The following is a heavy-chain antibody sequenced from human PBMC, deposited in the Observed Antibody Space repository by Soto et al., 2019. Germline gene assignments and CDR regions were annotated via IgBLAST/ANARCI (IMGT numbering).Heavy chain of an antibody. CDR1: GGSISSGGYY. V-gene: IGHV4-31*03. J-gene: IGHJ6*02. CDR3: ARAPLQGSGSQNLYYYYYGMDV. CDR2: IYYSGST. D-gene: IGHD3-10*01. Sequence: SLTCTVSGGSISSGGYYWSWIRQHPGKGLEWIGYIYYSGSTYYNPSLKSRVTISVDTSKNQFSLKLSSVTAADTAVYYCARAPLQGSGSQNLYYYYYGMDVWGQGTTVTVSS.